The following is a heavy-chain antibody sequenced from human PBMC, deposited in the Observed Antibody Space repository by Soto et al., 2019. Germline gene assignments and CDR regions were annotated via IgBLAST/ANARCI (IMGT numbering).Heavy chain of an antibody. CDR2: IYPGGSDT. J-gene: IGHJ3*02. V-gene: IGHV5-51*01. CDR3: ASPVNTATHDAFDI. Sequence: GESMKVSCQGSGYSFTSYGSGWVRKMPGKGLEWMGIIYPGGSDTRYSPSFQGQVTISADKSISTAYLQWSSLKASDTAMYYCASPVNTATHDAFDIWGQGTMVTVSS. CDR1: GYSFTSYG. D-gene: IGHD5-18*01.